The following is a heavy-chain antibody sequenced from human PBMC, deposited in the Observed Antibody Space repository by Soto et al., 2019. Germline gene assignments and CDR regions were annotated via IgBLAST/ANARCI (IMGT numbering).Heavy chain of an antibody. CDR1: GFTFSRYG. Sequence: QVQLAAAGGGVVQPGASLRLSCAASGFTFSRYGMYSVRQAPGKGLEWVALISYDGSNEYYADCVKGCFTIFSDNSRNTLYLQMNSLRAEDTAIFYCAKDRAEWIRRWLRTRRYYYDAVGVWGQGTTVTVSS. V-gene: IGHV3-30*18. CDR2: ISYDGSNE. D-gene: IGHD5-18*01. CDR3: AKDRAEWIRRWLRTRRYYYDAVGV. J-gene: IGHJ6*02.